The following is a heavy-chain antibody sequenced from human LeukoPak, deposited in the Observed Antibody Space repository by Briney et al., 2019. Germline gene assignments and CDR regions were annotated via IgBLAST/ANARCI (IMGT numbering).Heavy chain of an antibody. Sequence: ASVTVSCKAPGYTFTNHDFNWMRQASGQGLEWMGWMNPNSGATGYAQKFQGRVTMTRDTSISTAYMELSSLTSEDTAVYYCARDGRGAAAADDPLDLWGQGTTVTVSS. CDR3: ARDGRGAAAADDPLDL. CDR2: MNPNSGAT. V-gene: IGHV1-8*01. J-gene: IGHJ3*01. D-gene: IGHD6-13*01. CDR1: GYTFTNHD.